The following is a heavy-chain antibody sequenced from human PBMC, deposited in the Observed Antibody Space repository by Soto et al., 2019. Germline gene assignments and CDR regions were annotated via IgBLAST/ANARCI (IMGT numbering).Heavy chain of an antibody. D-gene: IGHD2-21*02. J-gene: IGHJ4*02. CDR2: IHPSGGGS. Sequence: SVKVSCKPSGYTLNTYYLHWVRQAPGQGLEWMGIIHPSGGGSTYAQKFLGRVTMTRDTSTSTVFMELSSLRFADTAVYYCARGGHIAVVTDSFDYWGQGTLVTVSS. V-gene: IGHV1-46*02. CDR1: GYTLNTYY. CDR3: ARGGHIAVVTDSFDY.